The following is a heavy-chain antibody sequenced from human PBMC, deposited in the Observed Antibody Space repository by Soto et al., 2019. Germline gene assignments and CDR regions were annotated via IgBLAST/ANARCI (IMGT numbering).Heavy chain of an antibody. J-gene: IGHJ3*02. Sequence: SETLSLTCAVYGGSFSGYYWSWIRQPPGKGLEWIGEINHSGSTNYNPSLKSRVTISVATSKNQFSLKLSSVTAADTAVYYCARGIPGYSSSWPRRVHRAFDIWGQGTMVTVSS. D-gene: IGHD6-13*01. V-gene: IGHV4-34*01. CDR1: GGSFSGYY. CDR3: ARGIPGYSSSWPRRVHRAFDI. CDR2: INHSGST.